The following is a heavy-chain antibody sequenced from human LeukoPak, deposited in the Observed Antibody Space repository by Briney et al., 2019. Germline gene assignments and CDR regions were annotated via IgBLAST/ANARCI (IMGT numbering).Heavy chain of an antibody. CDR2: ISSGGMWI. CDR3: ARLLVYNSGGEAFDH. V-gene: IGHV3-21*01. J-gene: IGHJ4*02. Sequence: GGSLRLSCAASGFTFSTYSMNWVRQAPGKGLEWLSSISSGGMWIYYADSLKGRFTISRDNAKNSLYLQMNSLRAEDTAVYYCARLLVYNSGGEAFDHWGQGTLVTVSS. CDR1: GFTFSTYS. D-gene: IGHD1-20*01.